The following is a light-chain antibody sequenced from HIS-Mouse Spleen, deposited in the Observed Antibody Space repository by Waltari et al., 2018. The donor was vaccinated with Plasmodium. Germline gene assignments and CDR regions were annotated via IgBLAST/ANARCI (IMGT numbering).Light chain of an antibody. CDR2: GAS. Sequence: IVITQSQATLSASPGETATLSCRASQSVCSNLAWYQQKPGQAPRLPIYGASTRATGIPARFSGSGSGTEFTLTISSLQSEDFAVYYCQQYNNWSFTFGPGTKVDIK. V-gene: IGKV3-15*01. CDR1: QSVCSN. CDR3: QQYNNWSFT. J-gene: IGKJ3*01.